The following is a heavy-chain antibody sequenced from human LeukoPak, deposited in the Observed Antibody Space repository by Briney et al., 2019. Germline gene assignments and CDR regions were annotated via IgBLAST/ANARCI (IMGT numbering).Heavy chain of an antibody. CDR2: ISSSSSTT. D-gene: IGHD3-22*01. J-gene: IGHJ4*02. V-gene: IGHV3-48*01. CDR1: GFTFSSYR. CDR3: ARAGYKYYDSSGYSDY. Sequence: GGSLRLSCAASGFTFSSYRMNWVRQAPGKGLEWVSYISSSSSTTYYADSVKGRFTTSRDNAKNSLYLQMNSLRGEDTAVYYCARAGYKYYDSSGYSDYWGQGTLVTVSS.